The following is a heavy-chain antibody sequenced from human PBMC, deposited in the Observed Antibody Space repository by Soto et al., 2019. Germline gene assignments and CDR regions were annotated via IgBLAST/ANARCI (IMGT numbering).Heavy chain of an antibody. CDR2: IITILDMT. J-gene: IGHJ4*02. CDR3: GRHSDSSGLPAYFDC. CDR1: GGTFSSNV. Sequence: QVHLVQSGAEMKKPGSSVKVSCKTSGGTFSSNVISWLRQAPGQGPEWIGRIITILDMTKFAQKFEGRLTITADKGTRTAYMELTSLRSEDTAIYYCGRHSDSSGLPAYFDCWCKGTLVTVSS. D-gene: IGHD3-22*01. V-gene: IGHV1-69*02.